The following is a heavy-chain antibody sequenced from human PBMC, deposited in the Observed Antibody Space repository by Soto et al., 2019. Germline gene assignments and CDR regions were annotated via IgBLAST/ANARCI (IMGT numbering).Heavy chain of an antibody. Sequence: QVPLVQSGAEVKKPGASVKVSCKASGYTFTSYAMHWVRQAPGQRPEWMGWINAGNGNTKYSQKFQGRVTITRDTSASTAYMELSSLRSEDTAVYYCARDGYSNYVRYYYYMDVWGKGTTVTVSS. V-gene: IGHV1-3*01. J-gene: IGHJ6*03. CDR3: ARDGYSNYVRYYYYMDV. CDR1: GYTFTSYA. CDR2: INAGNGNT. D-gene: IGHD4-4*01.